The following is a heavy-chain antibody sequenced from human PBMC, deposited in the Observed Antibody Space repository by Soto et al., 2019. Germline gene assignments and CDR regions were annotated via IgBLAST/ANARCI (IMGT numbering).Heavy chain of an antibody. Sequence: QVQLVQSGAEVKKPGSSVKVSCKASGGTFSSYAISWVRQAPGQGLEWMGGIIPIFGTANYAQKFQGRVTITADKSTSTAYMELSSLRSEDTAVYYCARDASDILTGYKHQFFDYWGQGTLVTVSS. CDR1: GGTFSSYA. CDR3: ARDASDILTGYKHQFFDY. D-gene: IGHD3-9*01. V-gene: IGHV1-69*06. J-gene: IGHJ4*02. CDR2: IIPIFGTA.